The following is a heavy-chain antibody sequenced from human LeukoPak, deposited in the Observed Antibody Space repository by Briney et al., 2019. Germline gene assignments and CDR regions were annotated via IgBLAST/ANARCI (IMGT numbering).Heavy chain of an antibody. V-gene: IGHV3-30-3*01. J-gene: IGHJ4*02. CDR3: AREGRRRRYWFDY. D-gene: IGHD2-8*02. CDR1: GFTFSSYA. Sequence: TGGSLRLSCAASGFTFSSYAMHWVRQAPGKGLEWVAVISYDGSNKYYADSVKGRFTISRDNAKNSLYLQMNSLRAEDTAVYYCAREGRRRRYWFDYWGQGTLVTVSS. CDR2: ISYDGSNK.